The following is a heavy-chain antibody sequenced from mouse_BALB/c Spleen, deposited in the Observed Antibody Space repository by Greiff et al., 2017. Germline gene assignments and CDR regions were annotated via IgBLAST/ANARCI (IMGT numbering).Heavy chain of an antibody. V-gene: IGHV2-9*02. CDR1: GFSLTSYG. J-gene: IGHJ2*01. CDR3: ARDFTTARSPFDY. CDR2: IWAGGST. D-gene: IGHD1-2*01. Sequence: QVQLKESGPGLVAPSQSLSITCTVSGFSLTSYGVHWVRQPPGKGLEWLGVIWAGGSTNYNSALMSRLSIRKDNSKSQVFLKMNSLQTDDTAMYYCARDFTTARSPFDYWGQGTTLTVSS.